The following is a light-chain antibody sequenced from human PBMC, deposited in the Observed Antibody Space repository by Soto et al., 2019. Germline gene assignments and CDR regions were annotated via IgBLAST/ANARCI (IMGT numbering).Light chain of an antibody. V-gene: IGKV3-11*01. Sequence: EIVLTQSQATLSLYPGERATLSCRASQSVSSYLAWYQQKPGQAPRLLIYDASNRATGIPARFSGSGSGTDFTLTISSLEPEDFAVYYCQQRSNWPPGFTFGPGTKVDIK. CDR3: QQRSNWPPGFT. J-gene: IGKJ3*01. CDR1: QSVSSY. CDR2: DAS.